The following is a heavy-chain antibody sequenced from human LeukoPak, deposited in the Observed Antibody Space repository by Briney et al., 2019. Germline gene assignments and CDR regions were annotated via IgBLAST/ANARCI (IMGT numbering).Heavy chain of an antibody. CDR2: IKQDGSEK. CDR1: GFTVSSNY. D-gene: IGHD6-13*01. V-gene: IGHV3-7*04. J-gene: IGHJ4*02. Sequence: PGGSLRLSCAASGFTVSSNYMSWVRQAPGKGLEWVANIKQDGSEKNHVDSVKGRFTISRDNAKNSLYLQMNSLRAEDSALYYCARGLLVAAGIDYWGQGALVTVSS. CDR3: ARGLLVAAGIDY.